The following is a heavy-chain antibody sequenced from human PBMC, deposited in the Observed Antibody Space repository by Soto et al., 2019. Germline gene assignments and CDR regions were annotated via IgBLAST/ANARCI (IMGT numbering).Heavy chain of an antibody. J-gene: IGHJ4*02. CDR2: IKNSGST. CDR1: GGSISNDNYY. CDR3: ARAMANYFDF. Sequence: QVQLQESGPGLVKPSQTLSLTCTVSGGSISNDNYYLSWIRQLPGKGLEWIGYIKNSGSTSYNPSLKSPATISRDPSKNQFSLRLTSVSAADTAVYYCARAMANYFDFWGQGTLVIVSS. V-gene: IGHV4-31*01.